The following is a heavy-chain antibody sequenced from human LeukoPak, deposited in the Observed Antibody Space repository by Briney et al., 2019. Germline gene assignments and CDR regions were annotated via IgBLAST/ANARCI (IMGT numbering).Heavy chain of an antibody. D-gene: IGHD7-27*01. Sequence: SETLSLTCIVSGASLSTYQWSWLRQPPGKGLEWIGCVSNSGRINYNPSLKSRVTISVDTSKRQFSLKPNSLTAADTAVYYCARHWGDWGQGTLITVSS. V-gene: IGHV4-59*01. J-gene: IGHJ4*02. CDR3: ARHWGD. CDR1: GASLSTYQ. CDR2: VSNSGRI.